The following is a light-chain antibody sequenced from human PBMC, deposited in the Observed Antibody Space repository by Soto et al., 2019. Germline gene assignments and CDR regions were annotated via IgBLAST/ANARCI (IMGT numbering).Light chain of an antibody. V-gene: IGLV1-47*01. CDR3: AAWDDSLRGV. CDR1: SSNIGSNV. CDR2: RDT. Sequence: QSVLTQPPSASGTPGQRVTISCSGSSSNIGSNVVSWYQQLPGTAPKLLIYRDTQRPSGVPDRFSGSKSGTSASLAISGLRSEDEGDYYCAAWDDSLRGVFGGGTKLTVL. J-gene: IGLJ2*01.